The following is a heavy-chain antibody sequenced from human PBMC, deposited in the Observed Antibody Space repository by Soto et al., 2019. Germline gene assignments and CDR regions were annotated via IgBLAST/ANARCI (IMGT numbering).Heavy chain of an antibody. CDR1: GFTFDDYG. CDR3: ARSGEFSASDYFGF. Sequence: GGSLRLSCGASGFTFDDYGVHWVRQAPGKGLEWVSSISWNSGRIGYADSVKGRFTISRDNVKNSLYLQMNSLRAEDTALYYCARSGEFSASDYFGFWGQGTLVTVSS. CDR2: ISWNSGRI. J-gene: IGHJ4*02. D-gene: IGHD3-10*01. V-gene: IGHV3-9*01.